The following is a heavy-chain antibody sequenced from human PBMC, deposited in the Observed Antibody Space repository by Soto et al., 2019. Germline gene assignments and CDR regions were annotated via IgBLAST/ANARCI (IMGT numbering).Heavy chain of an antibody. CDR3: AKRSPYSSGWYSPIFDY. V-gene: IGHV3-23*01. D-gene: IGHD6-13*01. CDR2: ISESGGST. Sequence: GWSLRLSCASSGFSFIDYAMSWVRQAPGKGLEWVSVISESGGSTHYADSVRGRFTVSRDNSKNSLSLRMNSLRDEDTAVYFCAKRSPYSSGWYSPIFDYWGQGALVTVS. J-gene: IGHJ4*02. CDR1: GFSFIDYA.